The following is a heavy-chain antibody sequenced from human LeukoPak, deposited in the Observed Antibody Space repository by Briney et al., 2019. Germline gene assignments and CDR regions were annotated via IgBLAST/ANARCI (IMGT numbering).Heavy chain of an antibody. Sequence: ASVKVSCKASGYTFTSYYMHWVRQAPGQGLEWMGWMNPNSGNTGYAQKFQGRVTMTRNTSISTAYMELSSLRSEDTAVYYCARDRSGWGNNWFDPWGQGTLVTVSS. J-gene: IGHJ5*02. D-gene: IGHD6-19*01. V-gene: IGHV1-8*02. CDR1: GYTFTSYY. CDR2: MNPNSGNT. CDR3: ARDRSGWGNNWFDP.